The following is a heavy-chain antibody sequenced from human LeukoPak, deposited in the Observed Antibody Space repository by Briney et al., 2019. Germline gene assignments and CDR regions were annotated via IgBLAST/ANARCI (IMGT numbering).Heavy chain of an antibody. Sequence: GGSLRLSCAASGFTFNNYAMTWVRQAPGKGLEWVANIKQDGSEKNYVDSVKGRFTISRDNAKNSLYLQMNSLRAEDTAVYYCYCAVEDYWGQGTLVTVSS. CDR2: IKQDGSEK. J-gene: IGHJ4*02. V-gene: IGHV3-7*01. CDR1: GFTFNNYA. D-gene: IGHD2-15*01. CDR3: YCAVEDY.